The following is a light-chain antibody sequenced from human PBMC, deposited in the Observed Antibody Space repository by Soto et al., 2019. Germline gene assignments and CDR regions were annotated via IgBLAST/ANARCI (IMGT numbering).Light chain of an antibody. Sequence: IVKKQSPATLTVSPWEIATLSGRSSQSVSSKSLAWLQQKPGRAPRLLMYAASSRAAGTPHRFSGSGSATDFTPTISRLEPEDFAVYYGQQHGSWGITFGPGTKVDIK. V-gene: IGKV3-20*01. J-gene: IGKJ3*01. CDR2: AAS. CDR1: QSVSSKS. CDR3: QQHGSWGIT.